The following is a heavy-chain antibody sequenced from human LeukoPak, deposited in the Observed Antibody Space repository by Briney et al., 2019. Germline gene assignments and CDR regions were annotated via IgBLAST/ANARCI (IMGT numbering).Heavy chain of an antibody. D-gene: IGHD3-22*01. CDR1: GFTFSSYA. CDR3: AKHKYYYDSSGYYAH. Sequence: PGGSLRLSCAASGFTFSSYAMSWVRQAPGKGLEWVSAISGSGGSTYYADSVKGRFTISRDNYKNTLYLQMNSLRAEDTAVYYCAKHKYYYDSSGYYAHWGQGTLVTVSS. V-gene: IGHV3-23*01. CDR2: ISGSGGST. J-gene: IGHJ4*02.